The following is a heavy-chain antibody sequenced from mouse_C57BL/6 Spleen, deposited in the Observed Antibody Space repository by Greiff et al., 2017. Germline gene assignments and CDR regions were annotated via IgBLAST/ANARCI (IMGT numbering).Heavy chain of an antibody. CDR3: AREEVLPTGTFDD. Sequence: VQLQQPGAELVRPGSSVKLSCKASGYTFTSYWMHWVKQRPIQGLEWIGNIDPSDSETHYNQKFKDKATLTVDKSSSTAYMPLSSLTSEDSAVYYSAREEVLPTGTFDDWGQGTTLTVSS. J-gene: IGHJ2*01. V-gene: IGHV1-52*01. D-gene: IGHD4-1*02. CDR2: IDPSDSET. CDR1: GYTFTSYW.